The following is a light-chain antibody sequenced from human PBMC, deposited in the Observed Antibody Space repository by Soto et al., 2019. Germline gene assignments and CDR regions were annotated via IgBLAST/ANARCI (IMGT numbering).Light chain of an antibody. CDR2: DVS. CDR1: SSDVGGYNY. V-gene: IGLV2-14*03. CDR3: SSYTTSNTRQIV. Sequence: SVLTQPASVSGSPGQSITISRPGTSSDVGGYNYVSWDQHHPGKAPKLLIYDVSNRPSGVSNRFSGSKSDNTASLTISGLQPEDEADYYCSSYTTSNTRQIVFGTGTKVTVL. J-gene: IGLJ1*01.